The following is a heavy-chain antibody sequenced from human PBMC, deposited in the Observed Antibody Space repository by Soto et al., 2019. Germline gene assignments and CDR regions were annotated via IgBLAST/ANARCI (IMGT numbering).Heavy chain of an antibody. CDR1: GFTFDDYA. CDR3: AKAFHSSSWYSPFRSFDY. CDR2: ISWNSGSI. V-gene: IGHV3-9*01. J-gene: IGHJ4*02. D-gene: IGHD6-13*01. Sequence: GGSLRPSCAASGFTFDDYAMHWVRQAPGKGLEWVSGISWNSGSIGYADSVKGRFTISRDNAKNSLYLQMNSLRAEDTALYYCAKAFHSSSWYSPFRSFDYWGQGTLVTVS.